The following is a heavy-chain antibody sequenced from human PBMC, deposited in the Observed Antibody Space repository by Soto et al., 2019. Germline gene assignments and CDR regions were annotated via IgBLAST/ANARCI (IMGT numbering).Heavy chain of an antibody. CDR3: ARVSSVNDFWSGYYMDYFDY. CDR2: IKQDGSEK. D-gene: IGHD3-3*01. CDR1: GFTFSSYW. Sequence: PGGSLRLSCAASGFTFSSYWMSWVRQAPGKGLEWVASIKQDGSEKYYVDSVKGRFTISRDNAKNSLYLQMNSLRAEDTAVYYCARVSSVNDFWSGYYMDYFDYWGQGTLVTVSS. J-gene: IGHJ4*02. V-gene: IGHV3-7*01.